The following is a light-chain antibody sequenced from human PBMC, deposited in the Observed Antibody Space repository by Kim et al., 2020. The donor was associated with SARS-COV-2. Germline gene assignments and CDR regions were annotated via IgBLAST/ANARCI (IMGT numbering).Light chain of an antibody. CDR1: QGISY. CDR3: QQAHSFPYT. J-gene: IGKJ2*01. CDR2: ASS. V-gene: IGKV1-12*01. Sequence: VSSSVGDRVTIPCRAGQGISYLAWYQQKPGKAPKLLIYASSSLQSGVPSRFSGSGSGTDFTLTISGLQPEDFATYYCQQAHSFPYTFGLGTKLEI.